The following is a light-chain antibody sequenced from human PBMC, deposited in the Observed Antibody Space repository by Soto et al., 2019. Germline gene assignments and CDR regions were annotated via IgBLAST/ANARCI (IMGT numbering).Light chain of an antibody. Sequence: DIQMPPSPSTLSSSVVYIVPINCRASQSISSWLAWYQQKPGKAPKLLIYDASSLESGVPSRFSGSGSGTEFTLTISSLQTDDFATYYCQQYNSYAWTFGQGTKVDIK. CDR3: QQYNSYAWT. CDR2: DAS. J-gene: IGKJ1*01. CDR1: QSISSW. V-gene: IGKV1-5*01.